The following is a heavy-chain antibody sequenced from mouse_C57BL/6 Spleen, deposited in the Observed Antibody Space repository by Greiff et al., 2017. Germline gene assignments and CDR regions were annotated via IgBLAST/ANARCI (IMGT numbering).Heavy chain of an antibody. CDR2: INPNNGGT. Sequence: VQLQQPGPELVKPGASVKMSCKASGYTFTDYNMHWVKQSPGQSLEWIGYINPNNGGTSYNQKFKGKATLTVNKSSSTAYMELRSLTSEDSAVYYCAYLYYFDGWGQGTTLTVSS. J-gene: IGHJ2*01. CDR1: GYTFTDYN. CDR3: AYLYYFDG. D-gene: IGHD5-5*01. V-gene: IGHV1-22*01.